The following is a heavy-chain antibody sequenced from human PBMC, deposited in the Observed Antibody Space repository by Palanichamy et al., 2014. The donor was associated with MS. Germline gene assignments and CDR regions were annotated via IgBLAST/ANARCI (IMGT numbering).Heavy chain of an antibody. CDR1: GGSISSSSYY. Sequence: QLQLQESGPGLVKPSETLSLTCTVSGGSISSSSYYWGWIRQPPGKGLEWIGSIYYSGSTYYNPPLKSRVTISVDTSKNQFSLKLSSVTAADTAVYYCARVEYCSSTSCYVNYYYYGMDVWGQGTTVTVSS. J-gene: IGHJ6*02. V-gene: IGHV4-39*01. D-gene: IGHD2-2*01. CDR3: ARVEYCSSTSCYVNYYYYGMDV. CDR2: IYYSGST.